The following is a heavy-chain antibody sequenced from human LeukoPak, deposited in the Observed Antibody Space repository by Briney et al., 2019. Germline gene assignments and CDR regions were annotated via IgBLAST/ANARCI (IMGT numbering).Heavy chain of an antibody. CDR3: ARQYDSYFYYYLDL. J-gene: IGHJ6*03. D-gene: IGHD2-2*01. Sequence: SETLSLTCAVYGGSFSGYYWSWIRQPPGKGLEWIGSLYHPDSTYYNPSLKSRVTMSVDTSRNQFSLKLSFVTAADTAVYYCARQYDSYFYYYLDLWGTGTTVTVSS. CDR1: GGSFSGYY. CDR2: LYHPDST. V-gene: IGHV4-34*01.